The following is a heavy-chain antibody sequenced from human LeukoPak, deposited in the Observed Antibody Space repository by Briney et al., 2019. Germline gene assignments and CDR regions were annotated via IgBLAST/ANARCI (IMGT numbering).Heavy chain of an antibody. CDR1: GFTFSSYS. J-gene: IGHJ6*03. V-gene: IGHV3-48*04. D-gene: IGHD5-24*01. CDR2: ISSSSSTI. Sequence: GGSLRLSCAASGFTFSSYSMNWVRQAPGKGLEWVSYISSSSSTIYYADSVKGRFTISRDNAKNSLYLQMNSLRAEDTAVYYCARDGRGYNAYYYMDVWGKGTTVTVSS. CDR3: ARDGRGYNAYYYMDV.